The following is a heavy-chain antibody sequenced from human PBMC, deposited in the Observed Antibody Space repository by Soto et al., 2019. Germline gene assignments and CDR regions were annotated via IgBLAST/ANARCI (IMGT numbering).Heavy chain of an antibody. Sequence: QVQLQQWGAGLLKPSETLSLTCAVYGGSFSGYYWSWIRQPPGKGLEWIGEITHSGGTNYNPSLKSRVTISVDTSTSQSSLKLSSVTAAATAVYYCARDVMANNRYHWYFDLWGRGTLVTVSS. CDR3: ARDVMANNRYHWYFDL. D-gene: IGHD2-8*01. V-gene: IGHV4-34*01. CDR2: ITHSGGT. J-gene: IGHJ2*01. CDR1: GGSFSGYY.